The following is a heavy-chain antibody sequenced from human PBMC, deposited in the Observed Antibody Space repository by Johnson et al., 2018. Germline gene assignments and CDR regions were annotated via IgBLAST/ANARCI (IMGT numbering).Heavy chain of an antibody. J-gene: IGHJ6*02. CDR2: ISSSGTM. V-gene: IGHV3-11*01. CDR3: ARDSPPVTYYYRYAMDV. Sequence: QVQLVESGGGLVKPGGSLRLSCAASGFTFSDYYMSWISQAPGRGLEWVSYISSSGTMHYADSVKGRFTISRDNAKNSLYLQMNSRKAEDTAVDYGARDSPPVTYYYRYAMDVWGQGTTVTVSS. CDR1: GFTFSDYY. D-gene: IGHD4-17*01.